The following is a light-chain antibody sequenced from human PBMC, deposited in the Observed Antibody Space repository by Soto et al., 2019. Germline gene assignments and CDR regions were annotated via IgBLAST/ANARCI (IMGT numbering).Light chain of an antibody. CDR2: KAS. V-gene: IGKV1-5*03. CDR1: QSVSSW. CDR3: QQYDNDSWT. J-gene: IGKJ1*01. Sequence: DIQMTQSPSTLSASVGDRVIITCRASQSVSSWLAWYQQKPGKAPNLLIYKASILKSGVPSRFSGSGSGTEFTPTISSLQPVDFATYYCQQYDNDSWTFGQGTKVEIK.